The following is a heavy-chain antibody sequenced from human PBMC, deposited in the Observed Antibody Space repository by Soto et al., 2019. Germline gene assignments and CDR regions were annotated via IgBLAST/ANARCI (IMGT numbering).Heavy chain of an antibody. CDR1: GYSFTSYW. J-gene: IGHJ4*02. D-gene: IGHD3-22*01. Sequence: EVQLVPSGAEVKKPGESLKISCKGSGYSFTSYWIGWVRQMPGQGLEWMGIIYPGDSDTRYSPSFQGQVTISADKSISTAYLQWSSLKASDTAMYYCARVPNPDYYDSSGYCPYWGQGTLVTVSS. CDR3: ARVPNPDYYDSSGYCPY. CDR2: IYPGDSDT. V-gene: IGHV5-51*03.